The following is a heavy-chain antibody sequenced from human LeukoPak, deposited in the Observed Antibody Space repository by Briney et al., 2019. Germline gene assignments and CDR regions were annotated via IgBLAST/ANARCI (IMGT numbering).Heavy chain of an antibody. CDR2: IYSGGST. D-gene: IGHD1-7*01. CDR1: GFTVSSHY. V-gene: IGHV3-66*02. Sequence: GGSLRLSCAASGFTVSSHYMTWVRQAPGKGLEWVSVIYSGGSTYYADSVKDRFTISRDNSKSTLYLQMNSLRAEDTAVYYCAKLPSYWGQGTLVTVSS. J-gene: IGHJ4*02. CDR3: AKLPSY.